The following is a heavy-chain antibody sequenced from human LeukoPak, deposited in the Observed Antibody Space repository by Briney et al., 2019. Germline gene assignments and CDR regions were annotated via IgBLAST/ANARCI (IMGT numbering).Heavy chain of an antibody. CDR3: AEDRVGGPFDY. CDR1: GFTFDDYA. D-gene: IGHD1-26*01. CDR2: ISWNSGSI. V-gene: IGHV3-9*01. J-gene: IGHJ4*02. Sequence: QPGRSLRLSCAASGFTFDDYAMHWVRQAPGKGLEWVSGISWNSGSIGYADSVKGRFTISRDNAKNSLYLQMNSLRAEDTAVYYCAEDRVGGPFDYWGQGTLVTVSS.